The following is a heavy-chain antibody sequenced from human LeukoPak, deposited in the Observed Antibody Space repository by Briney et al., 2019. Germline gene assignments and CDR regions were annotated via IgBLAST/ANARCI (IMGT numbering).Heavy chain of an antibody. CDR3: ARHWGSGSYYTFDY. CDR1: GGSFSGYY. J-gene: IGHJ4*02. Sequence: SETLSLTCAVYGGSFSGYYWSWIRQPPGKGLEWIGYIYYSGSTHYNPSLKSRVTISVDTSKNQFSLKLSSVTAADTAVYYCARHWGSGSYYTFDYWGQGTLVTVSS. D-gene: IGHD3-10*01. V-gene: IGHV4-59*08. CDR2: IYYSGST.